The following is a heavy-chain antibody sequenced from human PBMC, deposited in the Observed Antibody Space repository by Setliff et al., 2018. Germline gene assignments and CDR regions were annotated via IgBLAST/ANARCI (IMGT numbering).Heavy chain of an antibody. CDR3: ARLGLRSAFDI. J-gene: IGHJ3*02. CDR1: GYSISSGYY. V-gene: IGHV4-38-2*01. CDR2: IYHSGST. D-gene: IGHD1-26*01. Sequence: SETLSLTCAVSGYSISSGYYWGWIRQPPGKGLEWIGSIYHSGSTYYNPSLKSRVTISVDTSKNQFSLKLSSVTAADTAVYYCARLGLRSAFDIWGQGTMVTVSS.